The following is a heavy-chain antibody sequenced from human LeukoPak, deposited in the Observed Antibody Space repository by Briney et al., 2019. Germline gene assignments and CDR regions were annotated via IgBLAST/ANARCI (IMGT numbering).Heavy chain of an antibody. CDR1: GGTFSSYA. CDR3: ARDQGGYCSSTSCYFYGMDV. V-gene: IGHV1-69*13. D-gene: IGHD2-2*01. Sequence: SVKVSCKASGGTFSSYAISWVRQAPGQGLEWMGGIIPIFGTANYAQKFRGRVTITADESTSTAYMELSSLRSEDTAVYYCARDQGGYCSSTSCYFYGMDVWGQGTTVTVSS. CDR2: IIPIFGTA. J-gene: IGHJ6*02.